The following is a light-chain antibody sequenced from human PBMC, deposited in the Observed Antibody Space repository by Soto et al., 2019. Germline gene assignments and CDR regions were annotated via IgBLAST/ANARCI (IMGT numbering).Light chain of an antibody. CDR3: LSFAISSTYV. CDR2: DVS. Sequence: QSALTQPASVSGSPGQSITISCTGTSSDVGAYNYVSWYQQHPGQAPKVMIYDVSNRPSGVSDRFSGPKSGNTASLTISGLQAEDEADYYCLSFAISSTYVFGTGTKLTVL. J-gene: IGLJ1*01. CDR1: SSDVGAYNY. V-gene: IGLV2-14*01.